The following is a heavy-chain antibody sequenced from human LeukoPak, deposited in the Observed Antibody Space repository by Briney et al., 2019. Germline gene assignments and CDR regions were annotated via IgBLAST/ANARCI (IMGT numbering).Heavy chain of an antibody. CDR2: ISSSSRYI. CDR3: ARGLGSPTDDAFDI. V-gene: IGHV3-21*04. CDR1: EFTFNIYT. J-gene: IGHJ3*02. Sequence: GGSLRLSCAASEFTFNIYTMNWVRQAPGKGLEWVSSISSSSRYIYYADSVKGRFTISRDNAKNSLYLQMNSLRAEDTAVYYCARGLGSPTDDAFDIWGQGTMVTVSS. D-gene: IGHD3-16*01.